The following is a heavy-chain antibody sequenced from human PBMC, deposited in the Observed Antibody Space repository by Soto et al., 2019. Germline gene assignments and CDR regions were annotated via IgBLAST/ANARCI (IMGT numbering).Heavy chain of an antibody. CDR1: GYTFTGYY. J-gene: IGHJ6*02. CDR2: INPNSGGT. D-gene: IGHD2-15*01. Sequence: ASVKVSCKASGYTFTGYYMHWVRQAPGQGLEWMGWINPNSGGTNYAQKLQGWVTMTRDTSISTAYMELSRLRSDDTAVYYCAREPLCGGGSCYPYYGMDVWGQGTTVTVSS. CDR3: AREPLCGGGSCYPYYGMDV. V-gene: IGHV1-2*04.